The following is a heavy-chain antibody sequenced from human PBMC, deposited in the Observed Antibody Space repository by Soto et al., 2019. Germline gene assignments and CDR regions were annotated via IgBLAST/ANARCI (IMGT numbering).Heavy chain of an antibody. V-gene: IGHV5-10-1*01. CDR3: ARDYYILVGYYMSHYYSYYVMDV. Sequence: PGESLKISCKGSGYSFTSYWISWVRQMPGKGLEWMGRIDPSDSYTNYSPSFQSHVTISADKSISTAYLQWSSLKASDTAMYYCARDYYILVGYYMSHYYSYYVMDVWGQGTRVTVS. J-gene: IGHJ6*02. CDR2: IDPSDSYT. CDR1: GYSFTSYW. D-gene: IGHD3-9*01.